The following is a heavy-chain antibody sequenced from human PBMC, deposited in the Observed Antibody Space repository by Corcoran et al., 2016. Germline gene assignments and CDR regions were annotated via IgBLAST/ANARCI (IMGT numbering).Heavy chain of an antibody. J-gene: IGHJ2*01. CDR1: GGSLSSHY. CDR3: ARGVGARAYWYFDL. V-gene: IGHV4-59*11. D-gene: IGHD1-26*01. Sequence: QVQLQESGPGLVKPSETLSLTCTVSGGSLSSHYWSWIRQPPGKGLEYIGYMYYSGSTNYNPSLKSRVTISVDTSKNQFSLKLSSVTAADTAVYYCARGVGARAYWYFDLWGRGTLVNVSS. CDR2: MYYSGST.